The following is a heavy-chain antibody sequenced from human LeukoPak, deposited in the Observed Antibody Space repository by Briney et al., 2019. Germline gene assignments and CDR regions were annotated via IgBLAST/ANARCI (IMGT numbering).Heavy chain of an antibody. CDR3: ARGLGVLDY. J-gene: IGHJ4*02. CDR1: GGSFSGYY. CDR2: INHSGST. D-gene: IGHD3-16*01. V-gene: IGHV4-34*01. Sequence: SETLSLTRAAYGGSFSGYYWSWIRQPPGKGLEWIGEINHSGSTNYNPSLKSRVTISVDTSKNQFSLKLSSVTAADTAVYYCARGLGVLDYWGQGTLVTVSS.